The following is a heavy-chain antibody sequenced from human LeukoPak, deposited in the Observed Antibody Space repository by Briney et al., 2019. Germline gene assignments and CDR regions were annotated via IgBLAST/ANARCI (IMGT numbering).Heavy chain of an antibody. D-gene: IGHD2-8*02. V-gene: IGHV5-51*01. J-gene: IGHJ3*02. CDR3: ARHMGGYGSGVAFDI. CDR1: GYRFTSYW. Sequence: TGESLKISCKGSGYRFTSYWIGWVRQMPGKGLEWMGIIYPGDSETRYSPTFQGQVTISVDKSISTAYLQWSSLKASDTAMYYCARHMGGYGSGVAFDIWGQGTMVTVSS. CDR2: IYPGDSET.